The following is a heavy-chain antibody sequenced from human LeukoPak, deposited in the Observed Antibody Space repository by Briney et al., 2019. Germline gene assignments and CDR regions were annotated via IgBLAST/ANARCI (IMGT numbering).Heavy chain of an antibody. Sequence: SETLSLTCTVSGGSISSSSYYWGWIRQPPGKGLEWIGEINHSGSTNYNPSLKSRVTISVDTSKNQFSLKLSSVTAADTAVYYCARGRERSSSWSPFDYWGQGTLVTVSS. CDR1: GGSISSSSYY. D-gene: IGHD6-13*01. CDR3: ARGRERSSSWSPFDY. J-gene: IGHJ4*02. CDR2: INHSGST. V-gene: IGHV4-39*07.